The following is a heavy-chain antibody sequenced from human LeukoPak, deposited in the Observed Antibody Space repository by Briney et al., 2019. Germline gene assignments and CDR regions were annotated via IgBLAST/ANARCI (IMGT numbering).Heavy chain of an antibody. J-gene: IGHJ4*02. CDR1: GFTFSSNG. D-gene: IGHD3-10*01. V-gene: IGHV3-30*02. Sequence: YPGGSLRLSCVASGFTFSSNGMHWVRQAPGKGLEWVTFIQYDGSKKYYADSVKGRFTISRDNSKNTLYLEMNSLRAEDTAVYYCAKDIGSYYDYWGQGILVTVSS. CDR2: IQYDGSKK. CDR3: AKDIGSYYDY.